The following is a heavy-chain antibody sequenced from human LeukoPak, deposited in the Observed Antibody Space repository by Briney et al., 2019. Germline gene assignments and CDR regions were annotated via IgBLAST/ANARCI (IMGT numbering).Heavy chain of an antibody. D-gene: IGHD2-2*01. Sequence: PGGSLRLSCAASGFTFSSYGMHWVRQAPGQGLEWMGIINPSGGSTSYAQKFQGRVTMTRDTSTGTVYMELSSLRSEDTAVYYCARGHMPYFDYWGQGTLVTVSS. CDR1: GFTFSSYG. V-gene: IGHV1-46*01. CDR2: INPSGGST. J-gene: IGHJ4*02. CDR3: ARGHMPYFDY.